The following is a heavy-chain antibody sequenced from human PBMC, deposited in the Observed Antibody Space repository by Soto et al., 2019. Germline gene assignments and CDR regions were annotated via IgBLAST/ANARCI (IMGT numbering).Heavy chain of an antibody. V-gene: IGHV1-3*01. J-gene: IGHJ5*01. D-gene: IGHD6-19*01. Sequence: ASVKGSCKASGYTFTSYAMHWVRQAPGQRLEWMGWINAGNGNTKYSQKFQGRVTITRDTSASTAYMELSSLRSEDTAVYYCASVLSGWYWLDSWGQGTLVTVSS. CDR1: GYTFTSYA. CDR3: ASVLSGWYWLDS. CDR2: INAGNGNT.